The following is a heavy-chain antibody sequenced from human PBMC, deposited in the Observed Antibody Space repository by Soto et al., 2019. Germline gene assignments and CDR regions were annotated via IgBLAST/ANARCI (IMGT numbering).Heavy chain of an antibody. Sequence: ASETLSLTCTVSGGSVSSGSYYWNWIRQPPGKGLEWIGYIFYSGSTNYNPSLKSRVTISVDTSKNQFSLKLSSVTAADTAVYYCAIVVRGYSGYDLGWFAPWGQGTLVTVSS. V-gene: IGHV4-61*01. J-gene: IGHJ5*02. CDR2: IFYSGST. CDR3: AIVVRGYSGYDLGWFAP. D-gene: IGHD5-12*01. CDR1: GGSVSSGSYY.